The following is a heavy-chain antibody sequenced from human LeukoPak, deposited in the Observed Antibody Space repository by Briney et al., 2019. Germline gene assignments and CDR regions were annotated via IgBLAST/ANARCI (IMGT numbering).Heavy chain of an antibody. CDR1: GGSISSYY. V-gene: IGHV4-59*01. Sequence: SETLSLTCTVSGGSISSYYWSWIRQPPGKGLEWIGYIYYSGSTNYNPSLKSRVTISADTSKNQFSLKLSSVTAADTAVYYCASGTVAGTDFDYWGQGTLVTVSS. D-gene: IGHD6-19*01. CDR2: IYYSGST. J-gene: IGHJ4*02. CDR3: ASGTVAGTDFDY.